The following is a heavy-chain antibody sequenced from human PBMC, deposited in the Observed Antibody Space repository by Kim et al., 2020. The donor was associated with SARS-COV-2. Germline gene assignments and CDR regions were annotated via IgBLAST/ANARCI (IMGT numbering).Heavy chain of an antibody. CDR1: GFIFENYA. CDR3: VARHGSGETVLDDYFEVDV. Sequence: ASVKVSCKASGFIFENYAMNWVRQAPGQGLEWMGWINPNTGIPAYARGFAGRIVFSVDTSVTTASLQISSLKADDTAVYYCVARHGSGETVLDDYFEVDVWGQGTSVTVSS. V-gene: IGHV7-4-1*02. CDR2: INPNTGIP. J-gene: IGHJ6*02. D-gene: IGHD3-10*01.